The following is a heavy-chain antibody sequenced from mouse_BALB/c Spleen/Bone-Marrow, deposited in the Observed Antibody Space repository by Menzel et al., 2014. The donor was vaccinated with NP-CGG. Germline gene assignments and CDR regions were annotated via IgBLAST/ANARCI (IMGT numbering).Heavy chain of an antibody. CDR1: GLTFSSYI. V-gene: IGHV5-12-2*01. CDR3: ARVSPYWYFDV. D-gene: IGHD6-2*01. CDR2: ISHSGGSS. Sequence: EVQRVESGGGFVQPGGSLKLSCAASGLTFSSYIMSWVRQTPEKRLEWVAYISHSGGSSYYLDTVKGRFTISRDNAKNTLYLQMSSLKSEDTAMYYCARVSPYWYFDVWGAGTTVTVSS. J-gene: IGHJ1*01.